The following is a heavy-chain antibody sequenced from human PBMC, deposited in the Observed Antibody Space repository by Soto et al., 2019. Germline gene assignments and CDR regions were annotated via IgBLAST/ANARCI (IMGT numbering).Heavy chain of an antibody. D-gene: IGHD1-7*01. CDR1: GSIFSGYG. J-gene: IGHJ4*02. CDR2: IWYDGSNK. Sequence: QEQLAESGGGVVQPGRSLRLSCAASGSIFSGYGMHWVRQAPGKGLEWVAVIWYDGSNKYYADSVKGRFTISRDNSKNMLYLQMDSLRAEDTAVYYCARAGIGGTAFRGFCDYWGQGTLVTVSS. CDR3: ARAGIGGTAFRGFCDY. V-gene: IGHV3-33*01.